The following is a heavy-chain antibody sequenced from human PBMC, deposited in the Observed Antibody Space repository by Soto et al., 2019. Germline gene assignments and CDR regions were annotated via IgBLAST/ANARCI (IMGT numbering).Heavy chain of an antibody. V-gene: IGHV4-61*08. CDR3: ARYRREAVAGYTLDN. Sequence: PSETLSLTCTVSGGSVGSGDFYWGWIRQPPGKGLEWIGYVYYSGSTNYNPSLKSRVTISEDTSKSQFSLKVNSMTAADTAVYYCARYRREAVAGYTLDNWGQGILVTVSS. CDR1: GGSVGSGDFY. J-gene: IGHJ4*02. CDR2: VYYSGST. D-gene: IGHD6-13*01.